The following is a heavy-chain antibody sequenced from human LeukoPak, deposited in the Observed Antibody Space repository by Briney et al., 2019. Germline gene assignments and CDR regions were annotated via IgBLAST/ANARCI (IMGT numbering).Heavy chain of an antibody. J-gene: IGHJ3*02. CDR3: ARGPYYDSSGYYDAFDI. CDR2: IIPIFGTA. V-gene: IGHV1-69*06. D-gene: IGHD3-22*01. Sequence: ASVKVSCKASGGTFSSYAISWVRQAPGQGLEWMGGIIPIFGTANYAQKFQGRVTITADKSTSTAYMELSSLRSEDTAVYYCARGPYYDSSGYYDAFDIWGQGTMVTVSS. CDR1: GGTFSSYA.